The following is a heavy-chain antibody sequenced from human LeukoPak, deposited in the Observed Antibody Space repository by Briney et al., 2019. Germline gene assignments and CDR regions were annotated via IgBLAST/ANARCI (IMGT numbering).Heavy chain of an antibody. J-gene: IGHJ6*02. V-gene: IGHV4-59*01. Sequence: PSETLSLTCTVSNVSFNNSYWTWIRQPPGKGLEYIGYIYHSGSTNYNPSLKSRVTISVDMSKNQLSLKLNSVTAADTAVYYCAKARYIKCGMDVWGQGTTVTVSS. CDR1: NVSFNNSY. D-gene: IGHD3-9*01. CDR3: AKARYIKCGMDV. CDR2: IYHSGST.